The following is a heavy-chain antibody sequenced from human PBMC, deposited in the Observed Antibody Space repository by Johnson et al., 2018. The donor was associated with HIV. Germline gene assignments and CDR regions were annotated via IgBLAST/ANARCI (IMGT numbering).Heavy chain of an antibody. CDR2: IRYDGSNK. D-gene: IGHD6-19*01. CDR1: GFTFSSYG. Sequence: VQLVESGGGLVQPGGSLRLSCAASGFTFSSYGMHWVRQAPGKGLEWVAFIRYDGSNKYYADSVKGRFTISRDNSKNTLYLQMNSLRAEDTAVYYCARDIIAVAGYDAFDIWGQGTMVTVSS. V-gene: IGHV3-30*02. J-gene: IGHJ3*02. CDR3: ARDIIAVAGYDAFDI.